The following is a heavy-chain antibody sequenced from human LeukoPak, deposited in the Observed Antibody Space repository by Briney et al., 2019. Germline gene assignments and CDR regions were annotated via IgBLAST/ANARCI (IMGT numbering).Heavy chain of an antibody. V-gene: IGHV4-4*02. Sequence: SETLSLTCAVSGGSISSSNWWSWVRQPPGKGLEWIGEIYHSGSTNYNPSLKSRVTISVDKSKNQFSLKLSSVTAADTAVYYCARDSITMVRGVINNAFDIWGQGTMVTVSS. J-gene: IGHJ3*02. CDR2: IYHSGST. D-gene: IGHD3-10*01. CDR1: GGSISSSNW. CDR3: ARDSITMVRGVINNAFDI.